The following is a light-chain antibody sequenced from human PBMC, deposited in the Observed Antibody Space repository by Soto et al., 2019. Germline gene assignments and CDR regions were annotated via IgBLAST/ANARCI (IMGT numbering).Light chain of an antibody. CDR1: QSVSNNY. CDR3: QQYGSSGT. CDR2: GAS. Sequence: EIVLTQSRGTLSLSPGERATLSCRASQSVSNNYLAWYQQKPGQAPRLLIYGASNRATGIPDMFSGSGSGTDFTLTISRLELEDFAVYYCQQYGSSGTFGQGTKVDIK. J-gene: IGKJ1*01. V-gene: IGKV3-20*01.